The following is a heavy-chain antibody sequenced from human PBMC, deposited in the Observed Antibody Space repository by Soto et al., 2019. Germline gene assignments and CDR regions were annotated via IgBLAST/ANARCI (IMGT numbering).Heavy chain of an antibody. J-gene: IGHJ4*02. CDR1: GGTFSSYI. D-gene: IGHD4-17*01. V-gene: IGHV1-69*13. Sequence: AVKVSCKASGGTFSSYIISWVRQAPGQGLEWLGGIIPLFGTVNYAQRFLGRVTITADESTTTAYMQLSSLRSEDTAVYYCASVSNVYGDYKDVFYFWGQGSLVTVSA. CDR3: ASVSNVYGDYKDVFYF. CDR2: IIPLFGTV.